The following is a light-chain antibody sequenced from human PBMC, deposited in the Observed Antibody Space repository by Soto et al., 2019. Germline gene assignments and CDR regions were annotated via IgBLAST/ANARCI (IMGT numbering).Light chain of an antibody. Sequence: IVLTQFPVTLSLSPGERAPLSCRASQSVSNYLAWYQQKPGQAPRLLIYDVSTRATGVPARFSGSGSGTDFTLTITSLEPEDFAVYSCQQRSDWPITFGQGTRLEIK. CDR3: QQRSDWPIT. V-gene: IGKV3-11*01. J-gene: IGKJ5*01. CDR2: DVS. CDR1: QSVSNY.